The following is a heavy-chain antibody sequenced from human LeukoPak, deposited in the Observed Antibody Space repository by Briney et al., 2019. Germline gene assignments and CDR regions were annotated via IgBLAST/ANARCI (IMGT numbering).Heavy chain of an antibody. CDR3: ARWPSITMVRGVTSTPFDAFDI. J-gene: IGHJ3*02. CDR2: IYYSGST. D-gene: IGHD3-10*01. CDR1: GGSISSYY. V-gene: IGHV4-59*01. Sequence: SETLSLTCTVSGGSISSYYWSWIRQPPGKGLEWIGYIYYSGSTNYNPSIESRVTISLDTSKNQFSLKLSSVTAADTAVYYCARWPSITMVRGVTSTPFDAFDIWVQGTMVSVSS.